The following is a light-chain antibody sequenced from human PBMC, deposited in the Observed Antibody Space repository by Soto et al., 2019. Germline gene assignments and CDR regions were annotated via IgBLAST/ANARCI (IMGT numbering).Light chain of an antibody. CDR2: GAS. CDR3: QQYSDWPPWT. Sequence: EIVLTQSPGTLSLSPGERATLSCRASQSVASNNLAWYQQKPGQSPRLLIYGASSRARGIPDRFTGSGSGTDFILTISSLQSEDFAVYYCQQYSDWPPWTFGQGTKVDIK. CDR1: QSVASNN. V-gene: IGKV3-20*01. J-gene: IGKJ1*01.